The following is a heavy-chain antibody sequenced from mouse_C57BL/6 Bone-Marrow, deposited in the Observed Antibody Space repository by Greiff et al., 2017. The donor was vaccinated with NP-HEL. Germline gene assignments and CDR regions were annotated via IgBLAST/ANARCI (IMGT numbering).Heavy chain of an antibody. CDR3: ARQLRLQAMDY. Sequence: EVQLQQSGPVLVKPGASVKMSCKASGYTFTDYYMNWVKQSHGKSLEWIGVINPYNGGTSYNQKFKGKATLTVDKSSSTAYMELNSLTSEDSAVYYCARQLRLQAMDYWGQGTSVTVSS. CDR2: INPYNGGT. D-gene: IGHD3-2*02. J-gene: IGHJ4*01. CDR1: GYTFTDYY. V-gene: IGHV1-19*01.